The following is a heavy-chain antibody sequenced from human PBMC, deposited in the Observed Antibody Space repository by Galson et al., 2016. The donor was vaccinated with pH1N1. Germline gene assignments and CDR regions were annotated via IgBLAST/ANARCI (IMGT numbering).Heavy chain of an antibody. V-gene: IGHV3-30*18. D-gene: IGHD6-13*01. CDR1: GFTFSSYG. J-gene: IGHJ4*02. Sequence: SLRLSCAASGFTFSSYGFHWVRQAPGKGLEWVAVISYDGSNKYYADSVKGRFTISRDNSKNTLYLQMNNLRAEDTAVYYCAKVVRGSSWPSFDYGGQGTLVTVSS. CDR2: ISYDGSNK. CDR3: AKVVRGSSWPSFDY.